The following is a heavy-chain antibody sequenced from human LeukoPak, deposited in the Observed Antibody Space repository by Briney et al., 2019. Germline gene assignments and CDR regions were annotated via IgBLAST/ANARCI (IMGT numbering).Heavy chain of an antibody. CDR2: IKQDGSEK. V-gene: IGHV3-7*01. D-gene: IGHD3-10*01. CDR3: AREASGRSYDY. Sequence: GGSLRLSCADSGITLSTYWISWVRQAPGKGLEWVANIKQDGSEKYYVDSVKGRFTLSRDSVKNSLYLQMNSLRAEDTAVYYCAREASGRSYDYWGQGTLVTVSS. J-gene: IGHJ4*02. CDR1: GITLSTYW.